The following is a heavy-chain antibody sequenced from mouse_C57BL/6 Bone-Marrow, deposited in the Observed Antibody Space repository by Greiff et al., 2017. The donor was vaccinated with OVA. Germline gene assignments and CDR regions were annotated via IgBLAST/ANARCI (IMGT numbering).Heavy chain of an antibody. CDR1: GFTFTDYY. V-gene: IGHV7-3*01. CDR2: IRNKANGYTT. Sequence: VQLKESGGGLVQPGGSLSLSCAASGFTFTDYYMSWVRQPPGKALEWLGFIRNKANGYTTEYSASVKGRFTISRDNSQSILYLQMNALRAEDSATYYCARSSYSNYFDYWGQGTTLTVSS. CDR3: ARSSYSNYFDY. J-gene: IGHJ2*01. D-gene: IGHD2-5*01.